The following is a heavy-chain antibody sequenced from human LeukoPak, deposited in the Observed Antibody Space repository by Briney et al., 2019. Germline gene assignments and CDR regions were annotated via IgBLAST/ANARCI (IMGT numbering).Heavy chain of an antibody. V-gene: IGHV3-53*01. J-gene: IGHJ3*02. CDR3: AFSSSGNRDALDI. CDR1: GFTVSSNY. D-gene: IGHD6-6*01. CDR2: IYSGGST. Sequence: GGSLRLSCAASGFTVSSNYMSWVRQAPGKGLEWVSVIYSGGSTYYADSVKGRFTISRDNSKNTLYLQMNSLRAEDTAVYYCAFSSSGNRDALDIWGQGTMVTVSS.